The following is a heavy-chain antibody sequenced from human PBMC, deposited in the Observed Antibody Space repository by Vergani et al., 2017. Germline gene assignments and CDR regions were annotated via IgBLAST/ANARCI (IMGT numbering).Heavy chain of an antibody. CDR2: VSFRGDT. CDR1: GASVNSYY. D-gene: IGHD3-10*01. J-gene: IGHJ4*02. CDR3: ARSRIYYGAGSPDY. Sequence: QVKLQESGPGLVKPSETLSLTCTVSGASVNSYYWSWIRQPPGKGLEWMGYVSFRGDTLYDPPVKGRMIISLNTSSNQFSLYLTSVTAADTAVYYCARSRIYYGAGSPDYWGQGTVVTVSS. V-gene: IGHV4-59*02.